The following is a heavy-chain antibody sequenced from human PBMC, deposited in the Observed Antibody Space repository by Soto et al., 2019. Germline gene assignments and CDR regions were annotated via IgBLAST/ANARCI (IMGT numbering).Heavy chain of an antibody. CDR1: GFTFSSFD. D-gene: IGHD3-10*01. J-gene: IGHJ6*02. Sequence: EVLLVESGGGLVKPGGSLRRSCAASGFTFSSFDMSWVRQAPGKGLEWVSYISSSSSYIYYADSVKGRFTISRDNAKNSLYLQMNSLRVEDTAVYYCARIRPHTNYYGMDVWGQGTTVTVSS. CDR2: ISSSSSYI. V-gene: IGHV3-21*02. CDR3: ARIRPHTNYYGMDV.